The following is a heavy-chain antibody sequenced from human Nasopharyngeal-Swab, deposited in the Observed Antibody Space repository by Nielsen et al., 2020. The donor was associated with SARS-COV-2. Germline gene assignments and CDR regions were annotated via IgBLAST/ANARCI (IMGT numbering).Heavy chain of an antibody. CDR1: GDSVTSSYY. J-gene: IGHJ3*01. V-gene: IGHV4-39*01. CDR3: VRHTDDHVDAFEV. CDR2: NFYTGST. Sequence: SETLSLTCTVSGDSVTSSYYCGWVRQPPGQWLEWLGSNFYTGSTYYNPSLRSRVTMSVDTSKNQVSLKLRSVTAADTAVYFCVRHTDDHVDAFEVWGQGTLVTVSS. D-gene: IGHD1-14*01.